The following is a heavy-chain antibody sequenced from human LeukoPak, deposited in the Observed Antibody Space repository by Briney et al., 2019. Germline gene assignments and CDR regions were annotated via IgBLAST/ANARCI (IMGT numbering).Heavy chain of an antibody. D-gene: IGHD3-22*01. CDR2: IYYSGST. Sequence: SETLSLTCTVSGGSISSSSYYWGWIRQPPGKGLEWIGSIYYSGSTYYNPSLKSRATISVDTSKNQFSLKLSSVTAADTAVYYCARGDSSGYYSWRGYYFDYWGQGTLVTVSS. CDR1: GGSISSSSYY. CDR3: ARGDSSGYYSWRGYYFDY. V-gene: IGHV4-39*01. J-gene: IGHJ4*02.